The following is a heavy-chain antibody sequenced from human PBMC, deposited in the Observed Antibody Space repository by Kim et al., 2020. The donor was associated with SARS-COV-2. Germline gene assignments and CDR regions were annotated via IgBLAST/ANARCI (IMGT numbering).Heavy chain of an antibody. Sequence: GGSLRLSCAASGFTFSSYGMHWVRQAPGKGLEWVAVIWYDGSNKYYADSVKGRFTISRDNSKNTLYLQMNSLRAEDTAVYYCARERASGPFFDYWGQGTLVTVSS. D-gene: IGHD2-21*01. CDR2: IWYDGSNK. V-gene: IGHV3-33*01. CDR3: ARERASGPFFDY. CDR1: GFTFSSYG. J-gene: IGHJ4*02.